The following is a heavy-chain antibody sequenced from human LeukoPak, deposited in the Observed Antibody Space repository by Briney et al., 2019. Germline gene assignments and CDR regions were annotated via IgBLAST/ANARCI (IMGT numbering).Heavy chain of an antibody. J-gene: IGHJ6*02. Sequence: GGSLRLSCAASGFTFSSYAIHWVRQAPGKGLEWVAVTSYDGGNKYYGDSVKGRFTISRDNSKSTLYLEVSSLRAEDTAIYYCARGGYFDILTGYYQTQYYYPMDVWGRGTTVTVSS. V-gene: IGHV3-30*04. CDR2: TSYDGGNK. D-gene: IGHD3-9*01. CDR3: ARGGYFDILTGYYQTQYYYPMDV. CDR1: GFTFSSYA.